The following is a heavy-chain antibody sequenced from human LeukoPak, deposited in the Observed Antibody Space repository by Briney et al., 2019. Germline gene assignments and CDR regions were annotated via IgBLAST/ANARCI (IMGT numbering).Heavy chain of an antibody. CDR2: ISSSCSTI. CDR1: GFTFSSYE. J-gene: IGHJ6*02. Sequence: GGSLRLSCAASGFTFSSYEMNWVRQAPGKGLEWGSYISSSCSTIYYADSVKGRFTISRDNAKNSLYLQMNSLRAEDTAVYYCAKDGRGSSWSFYGMGDWRQGPTVTVSS. V-gene: IGHV3-48*03. CDR3: AKDGRGSSWSFYGMGD. D-gene: IGHD6-13*01.